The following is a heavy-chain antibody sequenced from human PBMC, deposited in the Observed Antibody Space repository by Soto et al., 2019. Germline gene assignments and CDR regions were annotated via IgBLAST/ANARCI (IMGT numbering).Heavy chain of an antibody. Sequence: GSLRLSCAASGFTFSSYAMHWVRQAPGKGLEWVAVISYDGSNKYYADSVKGRFTISRDNSKNTLYLQMNSLRAEDAAVYYCARDRPLKYYYDSSGPDAFDIWGQGTMVT. CDR1: GFTFSSYA. V-gene: IGHV3-30-3*01. J-gene: IGHJ3*02. CDR2: ISYDGSNK. D-gene: IGHD3-22*01. CDR3: ARDRPLKYYYDSSGPDAFDI.